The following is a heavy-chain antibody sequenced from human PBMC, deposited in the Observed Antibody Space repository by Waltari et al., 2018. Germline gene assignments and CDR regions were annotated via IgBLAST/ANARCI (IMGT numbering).Heavy chain of an antibody. V-gene: IGHV3-74*01. CDR1: GFTFSSYW. J-gene: IGHJ5*02. CDR3: ARGGLDP. CDR2: INTVGSST. Sequence: EVQLVESGGGLVQPGGSLSLSCAASGFTFSSYWMHWVRQVPGKGLVWVSRINTVGSSTAYAESVKGRFTISRDNAKNTLYLQMSSLRAEDTAVYYCARGGLDPWGQGTLVTVSS.